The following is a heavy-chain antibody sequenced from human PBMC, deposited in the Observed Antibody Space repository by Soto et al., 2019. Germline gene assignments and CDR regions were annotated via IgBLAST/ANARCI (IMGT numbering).Heavy chain of an antibody. D-gene: IGHD3-22*01. CDR2: ISPNNGKT. CDR3: ARDPTHYYDSSGYDY. J-gene: IGHJ4*02. CDR1: GGTCRSYT. Sequence: SVKVSCKASGGTCRSYTISWVRQAPGQGLEWMGRISPNNGKTNYAQKFQGRVTMTADKSTSTAYMELRSLRSDDTAVYYCARDPTHYYDSSGYDYWGQGTLVTVSS. V-gene: IGHV1-69*08.